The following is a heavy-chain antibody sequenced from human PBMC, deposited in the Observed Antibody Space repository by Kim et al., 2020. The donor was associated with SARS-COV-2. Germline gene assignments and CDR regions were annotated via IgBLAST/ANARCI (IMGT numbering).Heavy chain of an antibody. CDR2: K. D-gene: IGHD1-20*01. J-gene: IGHJ6*04. CDR3: AHRRSITGTLDV. Sequence: KRYSPSLKSRLTITKDTSKNQVVLTMTNMDPVDTATYYCAHRRSITGTLDVWGKGTTVTVSS. V-gene: IGHV2-5*01.